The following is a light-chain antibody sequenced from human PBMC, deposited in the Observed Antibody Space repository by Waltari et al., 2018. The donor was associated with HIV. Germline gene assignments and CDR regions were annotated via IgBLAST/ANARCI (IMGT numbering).Light chain of an antibody. CDR2: GDN. CDR3: QSFDNSVGGPWV. CDR1: TSTIGADSG. V-gene: IGLV1-40*01. J-gene: IGLJ3*02. Sequence: QSVLTQPPSVSGAPGQTVTISCTGTTSTIGADSGVHWYQQSPGRGPRLLLDGDNNRPSEVPGRFSGYRSGTSASLTSTGLQAVDEAHYYCQSFDNSVGGPWVFGGGDQSDRP.